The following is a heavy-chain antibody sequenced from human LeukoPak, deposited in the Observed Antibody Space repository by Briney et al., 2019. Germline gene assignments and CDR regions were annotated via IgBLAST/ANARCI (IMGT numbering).Heavy chain of an antibody. J-gene: IGHJ3*02. D-gene: IGHD4-11*01. V-gene: IGHV3-23*01. CDR3: VGTLNYDAFDI. CDR1: GFTFSSYA. CDR2: ISDSGGST. Sequence: GGSLRLSCAASGFTFSSYAMSWVRQAPGKGLEWVSAISDSGGSTYYADSVKGRFTISRDNSKNTLYLQMNSLRAEDTAVYYCVGTLNYDAFDIWGQGTMVTVSS.